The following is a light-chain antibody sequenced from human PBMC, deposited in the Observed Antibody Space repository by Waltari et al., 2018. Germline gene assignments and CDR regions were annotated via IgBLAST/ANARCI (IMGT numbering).Light chain of an antibody. V-gene: IGLV2-8*01. J-gene: IGLJ2*01. CDR3: NSYAGNPV. CDR1: SSDVGASAY. CDR2: EVS. Sequence: QSALTQPPSASGSPGQSVTISCPGTSSDVGASAYVSWYQQHPGKAPKVILYEVSKLPSGVPDRFSGSKSGNTASLTVSGLQAEDEADYYCNSYAGNPVFGGGTKLTVL.